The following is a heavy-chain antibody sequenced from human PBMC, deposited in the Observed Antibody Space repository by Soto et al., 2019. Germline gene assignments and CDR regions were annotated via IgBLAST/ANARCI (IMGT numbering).Heavy chain of an antibody. J-gene: IGHJ6*03. D-gene: IGHD6-13*01. CDR3: ARDSAQPIAAADHYYYMDV. CDR1: GYTFTSYG. Sequence: ASVKVSCKASGYTFTSYGISWVRQAPGQGLEWMGWISAYNGNTNYAQKLQGRVTMTTDTSTSTAYMELRSLRSDDTAVYYCARDSAQPIAAADHYYYMDVWGRGTTVTVSS. CDR2: ISAYNGNT. V-gene: IGHV1-18*01.